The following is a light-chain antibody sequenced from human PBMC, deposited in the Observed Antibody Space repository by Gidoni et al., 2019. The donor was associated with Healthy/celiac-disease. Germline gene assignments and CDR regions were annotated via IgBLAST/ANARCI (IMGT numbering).Light chain of an antibody. V-gene: IGKV3-20*01. Sequence: IVLTQSPGPLSLSPGERATLSCRASQSVSSSYLAWYQQKPGQAPRLLIYGASSRDTGIPDRFSGSGSGTDFTLTISRLEPEDFAVYYCQQYGSSPPKLTFGGGTKVEIK. CDR2: GAS. J-gene: IGKJ4*01. CDR3: QQYGSSPPKLT. CDR1: QSVSSSY.